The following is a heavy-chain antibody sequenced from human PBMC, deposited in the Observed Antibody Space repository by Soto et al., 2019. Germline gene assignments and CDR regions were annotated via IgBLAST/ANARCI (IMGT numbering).Heavy chain of an antibody. CDR3: ARGNTYYDFWSGPV. CDR2: IYYSGST. J-gene: IGHJ4*02. CDR1: GGSISSGYYY. Sequence: SLTCTVSGGSISSGYYYWSLIRQPPGKGLEWIGYIYYSGSTYYNPSLKSRVTISVDTSKNQFSLKLSSVTAADTAVYYCARGNTYYDFWSGPVWGQGTLVTVSS. V-gene: IGHV4-30-4*01. D-gene: IGHD3-3*01.